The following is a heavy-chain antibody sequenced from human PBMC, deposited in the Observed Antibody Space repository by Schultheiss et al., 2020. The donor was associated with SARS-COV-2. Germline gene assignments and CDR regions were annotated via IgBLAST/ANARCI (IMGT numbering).Heavy chain of an antibody. Sequence: SETLSLTCAVYGESFNGFSWTWIRQSPGKGLEWIGQVSHSGATYNNPSLKSRVTISVDRSKNQFSLKLSSVTAADTAVYYCARKIYGSGSYYDYWGQGTLVTVSS. V-gene: IGHV4-34*01. J-gene: IGHJ4*02. D-gene: IGHD3-10*01. CDR2: VSHSGAT. CDR3: ARKIYGSGSYYDY. CDR1: GESFNGFS.